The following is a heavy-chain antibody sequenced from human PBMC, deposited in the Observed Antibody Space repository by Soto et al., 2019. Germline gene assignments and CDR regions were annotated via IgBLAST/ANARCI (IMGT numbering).Heavy chain of an antibody. V-gene: IGHV1-2*04. D-gene: IGHD2-2*01. CDR2: INPNSGGT. J-gene: IGHJ4*02. Sequence: ASVKVSCKASGYTFTGYYMHWVRQAPGQGLEWMGWINPNSGGTNYAQKFQGWVTMTRDTSISTAYMELSRLRSDDTAVYYCARVFCSSTSCPLDYWGQGTLVTVSS. CDR3: ARVFCSSTSCPLDY. CDR1: GYTFTGYY.